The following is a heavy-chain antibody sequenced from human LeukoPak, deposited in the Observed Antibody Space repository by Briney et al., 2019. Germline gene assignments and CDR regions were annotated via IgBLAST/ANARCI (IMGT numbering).Heavy chain of an antibody. CDR2: IRASGTRT. V-gene: IGHV3-23*01. Sequence: PGGSLRLSCEASGFTFSNYAMSWVRQAPGKGLEWVSTIRASGTRTDYADSAKGRFTISRDNSKNTLYLQMNSLRAEDTAVYYCAKDPLFCSNGVCPIYYFDYWGQGTLVTVSS. J-gene: IGHJ4*02. CDR1: GFTFSNYA. D-gene: IGHD2-8*01. CDR3: AKDPLFCSNGVCPIYYFDY.